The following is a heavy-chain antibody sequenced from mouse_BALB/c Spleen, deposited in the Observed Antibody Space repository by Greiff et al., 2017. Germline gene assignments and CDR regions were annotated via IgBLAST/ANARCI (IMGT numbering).Heavy chain of an antibody. CDR1: GFTFSSYG. CDR3: ASYYDCDEFAY. CDR2: INSNGGST. D-gene: IGHD2-4*01. J-gene: IGHJ3*01. Sequence: EVNVVESGGGLVQPGGSLKLSCAASGFTFSSYGMSWVRQTPDKRLELVATINSNGGSTYYPDSVKGRFTISRDNAKNTLYLQMSSLKSEDTAMYYCASYYDCDEFAYWGQGTLVTVSA. V-gene: IGHV5-6-3*01.